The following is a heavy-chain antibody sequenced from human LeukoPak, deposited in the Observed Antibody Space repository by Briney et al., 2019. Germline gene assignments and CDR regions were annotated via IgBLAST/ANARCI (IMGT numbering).Heavy chain of an antibody. CDR3: ARRAYGSNYYLDY. CDR1: GGSISSYY. Sequence: MSSQTLSLTCTVSGGSISSYYWSWIRQPPGKGLEWIGNIYYSGNTGYNPSLKSRVTISIDMPKNQFSLRLTSVTAADTAVYYCARRAYGSNYYLDYWGQGTLVTVSS. V-gene: IGHV4-59*08. D-gene: IGHD2-15*01. J-gene: IGHJ4*02. CDR2: IYYSGNT.